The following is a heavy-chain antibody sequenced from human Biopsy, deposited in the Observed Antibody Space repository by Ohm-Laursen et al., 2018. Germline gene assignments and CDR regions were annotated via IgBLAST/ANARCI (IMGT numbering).Heavy chain of an antibody. D-gene: IGHD3-22*01. CDR1: GYTFTSYH. J-gene: IGHJ5*02. CDR2: INAKTGDT. CDR3: TRGGYYYDSLAYYYRFDP. Sequence: SVKVSCNASGYTFTSYHVHWVRQAPGQGLEWMGWINAKTGDTNYAQKFQGRVTMTRDTSISTAYVDLSSLRSDDTAVYYCTRGGYYYDSLAYYYRFDPWGQGTLVTVSS. V-gene: IGHV1-2*02.